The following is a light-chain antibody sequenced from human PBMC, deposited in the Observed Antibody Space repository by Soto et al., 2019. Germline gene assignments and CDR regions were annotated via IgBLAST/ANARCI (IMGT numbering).Light chain of an antibody. CDR1: QSVKTY. J-gene: IGKJ1*01. V-gene: IGKV3-15*01. Sequence: EILMTQSPATLSVSPGERATLSCWASQSVKTYLAWYQKKPGQAPRLLIYGASTRAAGIPGRFSGGGSGTEFTLTISSLQSEDSAFYYCQQYHNWSPWTFGQGTKVVIK. CDR2: GAS. CDR3: QQYHNWSPWT.